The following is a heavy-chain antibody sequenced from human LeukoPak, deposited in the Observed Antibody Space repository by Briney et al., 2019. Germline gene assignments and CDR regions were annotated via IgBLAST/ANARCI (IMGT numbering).Heavy chain of an antibody. Sequence: SETLSLTCTVSGGSISSSSYYWGWIRQPPGKGLEWIGSIYYSGSAYFHPSLKSRVTISVDTSKNQFSLKLSSVTAADTAVYYCARDGWELPSDYWGQGTLVTVSS. CDR3: ARDGWELPSDY. CDR2: IYYSGSA. D-gene: IGHD1-26*01. CDR1: GGSISSSSYY. V-gene: IGHV4-39*07. J-gene: IGHJ4*02.